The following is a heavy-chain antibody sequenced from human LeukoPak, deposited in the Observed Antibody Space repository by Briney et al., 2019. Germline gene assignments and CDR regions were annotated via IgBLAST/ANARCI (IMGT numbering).Heavy chain of an antibody. CDR1: GGSISSYY. D-gene: IGHD5-24*01. CDR3: ARDRDGYNSLDY. Sequence: SETLSLTCTVSGGSISSYYWNWIRQPSGKGLEWIGYIYYSGSTNYNPSLKSRVTISVDTSKNQFSLKLSSVTAADTAVYYCARDRDGYNSLDYWGQGTLVTVSS. CDR2: IYYSGST. J-gene: IGHJ4*02. V-gene: IGHV4-59*01.